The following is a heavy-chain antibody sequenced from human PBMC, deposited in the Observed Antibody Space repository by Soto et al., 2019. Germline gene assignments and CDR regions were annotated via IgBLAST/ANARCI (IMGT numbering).Heavy chain of an antibody. J-gene: IGHJ3*02. CDR1: GFTFDDYA. V-gene: IGHV3-9*01. CDR3: AKALRYFDWLNAFDI. Sequence: EVQLVESGGGLVQPGRSLRLSCAASGFTFDDYAMHWVRQAPGKGLEWVSGISWNSGSIGYADSVKGRFTIPRDNAKNSLYLQMNSLRAEDTALYYCAKALRYFDWLNAFDIWGQGTMVTVSS. CDR2: ISWNSGSI. D-gene: IGHD3-9*01.